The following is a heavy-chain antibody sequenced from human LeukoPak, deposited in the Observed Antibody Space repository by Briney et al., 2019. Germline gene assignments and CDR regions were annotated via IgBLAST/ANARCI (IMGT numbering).Heavy chain of an antibody. CDR2: IWYDGSNE. D-gene: IGHD4-17*01. Sequence: GGSLRLSCAASGFTFSSYGMHWVRQAPGKGLEWVAIIWYDGSNEFYADSVKGRFTISRDNSKNTLFLQMKSLRAEDTAVYYCARDRGTTVTTYYFDYWGQGTLVTVSS. CDR1: GFTFSSYG. V-gene: IGHV3-33*08. J-gene: IGHJ4*02. CDR3: ARDRGTTVTTYYFDY.